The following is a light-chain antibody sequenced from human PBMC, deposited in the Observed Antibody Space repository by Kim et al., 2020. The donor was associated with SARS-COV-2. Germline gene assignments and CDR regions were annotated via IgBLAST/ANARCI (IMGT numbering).Light chain of an antibody. CDR3: QQYDSSSPYT. CDR1: QGISRW. J-gene: IGKJ2*01. Sequence: DIQMTQSPSTLSASVGDRVTITCRASQGISRWLAWYQQRPGKAPKLLIYAASTLESGVPSRFSGSGSGTEFTLTISSLQPDDFATYFCQQYDSSSPYTFGQGTKLEI. CDR2: AAS. V-gene: IGKV1-5*01.